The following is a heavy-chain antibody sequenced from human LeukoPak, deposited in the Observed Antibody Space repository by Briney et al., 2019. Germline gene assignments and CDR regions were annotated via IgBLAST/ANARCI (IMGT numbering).Heavy chain of an antibody. CDR2: IRSSDTTI. CDR3: ARTRGDWFLDS. Sequence: GGSLRLSCAASGFTLSDYYMSWIRQAPGKGLEWVSYIRSSDTTISYADSVKGRFTISRDNADNSLYLQMNDLRADDTAVYYCARTRGDWFLDSWGQGTLVTVSS. V-gene: IGHV3-11*01. D-gene: IGHD3-9*01. CDR1: GFTLSDYY. J-gene: IGHJ4*02.